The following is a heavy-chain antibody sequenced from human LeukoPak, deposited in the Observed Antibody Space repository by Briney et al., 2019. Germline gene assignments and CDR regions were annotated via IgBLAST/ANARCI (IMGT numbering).Heavy chain of an antibody. CDR1: GFTFDDYT. J-gene: IGHJ4*02. Sequence: PGGSLRLSCAASGFTFDDYTMHWVRHAPGKGLEWVSLISWDGGSTYYADSVKGRFTISRDNAKNSLYLQMNSLRAEDTAVYYCASRRTAYCGGDCPEGYWGQGILVTVSS. CDR3: ASRRTAYCGGDCPEGY. CDR2: ISWDGGST. D-gene: IGHD2-21*02. V-gene: IGHV3-43*01.